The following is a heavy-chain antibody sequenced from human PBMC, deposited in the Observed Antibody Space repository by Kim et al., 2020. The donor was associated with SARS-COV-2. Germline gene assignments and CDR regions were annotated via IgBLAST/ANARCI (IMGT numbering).Heavy chain of an antibody. D-gene: IGHD1-1*01. J-gene: IGHJ4*02. Sequence: SVKVSCKASGDTFSSYSISWVRQAPGQGLEWMGMIIPIVGTANYAQKFQGRVTMTADESTSTAYMELSSLRSEDTAVYYCARGDDVVDNFDDWGQGTLVTVSS. CDR3: ARGDDVVDNFDD. CDR2: IIPIVGTA. V-gene: IGHV1-69*11. CDR1: GDTFSSYS.